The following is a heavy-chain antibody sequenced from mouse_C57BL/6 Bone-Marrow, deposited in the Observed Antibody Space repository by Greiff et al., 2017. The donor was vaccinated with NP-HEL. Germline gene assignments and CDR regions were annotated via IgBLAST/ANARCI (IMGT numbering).Heavy chain of an antibody. CDR3: ARKPHYYGRHYFDY. J-gene: IGHJ2*01. CDR2: INPSNGGT. CDR1: GYTFTSYW. Sequence: QVQLKQPGTELVKPGASVKLSCKASGYTFTSYWMHWVKQRPGQGLEWIGNINPSNGGTNYTEKFQSTATMTVTTSSSTAYMQLSSLTSEDSAVYYCARKPHYYGRHYFDYWGQGTTLTVSS. D-gene: IGHD1-1*01. V-gene: IGHV1-53*01.